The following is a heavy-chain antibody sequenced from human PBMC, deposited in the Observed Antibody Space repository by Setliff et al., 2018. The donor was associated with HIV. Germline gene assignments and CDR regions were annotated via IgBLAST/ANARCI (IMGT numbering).Heavy chain of an antibody. CDR1: GFSVSSNY. Sequence: PGGSLRLSCAASGFSVSSNYMTWVRQPPGKGLEWVSVLYTGGDSYYADSVKGRFTISRDNSKNTLYLQMNSLRVEDTAVYYCARDASPDLSAFDIWGQGTMVTVSS. CDR2: LYTGGDS. V-gene: IGHV3-53*01. J-gene: IGHJ3*02. CDR3: ARDASPDLSAFDI.